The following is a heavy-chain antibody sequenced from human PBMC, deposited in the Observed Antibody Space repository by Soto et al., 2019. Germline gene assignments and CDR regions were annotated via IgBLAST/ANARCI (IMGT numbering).Heavy chain of an antibody. CDR1: VFTFINAW. CDR2: IKSKTDGGTT. CDR3: TAIAAAALYYYGMDV. J-gene: IGHJ6*02. D-gene: IGHD6-13*01. Sequence: GGSLRLSCAASVFTFINAWMSWVRQAPGKGLEWVGRIKSKTDGGTTDYAAPVKGRFTISRDDSKNTLYLQMNSLKTEDTAVYYCTAIAAAALYYYGMDVWGQGTTVTVSS. V-gene: IGHV3-15*01.